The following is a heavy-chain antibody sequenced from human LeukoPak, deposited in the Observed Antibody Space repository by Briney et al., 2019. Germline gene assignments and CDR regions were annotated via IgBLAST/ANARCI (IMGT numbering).Heavy chain of an antibody. J-gene: IGHJ2*01. Sequence: GASVTVSCKASGYTFTRYNMHWVRQAPGQRLEWMGWINAGNGITRYSQQFQGRVTITRDTSATTANIELSSLRSEDTAVYYCARDGEAAGIWYFDLWGRGTLVTVSS. CDR1: GYTFTRYN. CDR3: ARDGEAAGIWYFDL. CDR2: INAGNGIT. D-gene: IGHD6-13*01. V-gene: IGHV1-3*01.